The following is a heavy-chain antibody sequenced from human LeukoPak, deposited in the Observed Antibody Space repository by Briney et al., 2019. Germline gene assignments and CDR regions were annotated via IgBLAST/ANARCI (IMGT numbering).Heavy chain of an antibody. D-gene: IGHD1-26*01. J-gene: IGHJ6*03. CDR1: GFTFSTYA. CDR2: ISGSGGST. Sequence: GGSLRLSCVASGFTFSTYAMSWVRQAPGKGLEWVSVISGSGGSTYYADSVKGRFTISRDNAKNSLYLQINSLRAEDTAVYYCARDPYSGGYGDYYYYYMDVWGKGTTVTISS. CDR3: ARDPYSGGYGDYYYYYMDV. V-gene: IGHV3-23*01.